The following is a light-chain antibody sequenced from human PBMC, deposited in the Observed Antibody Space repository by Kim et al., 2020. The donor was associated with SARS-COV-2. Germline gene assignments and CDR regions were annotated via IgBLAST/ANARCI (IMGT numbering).Light chain of an antibody. Sequence: SSELTQDPDVSVALGQTVRITCQGDSLRSYYATWYQQKPGQAPIVVIYGKNNRPSGIPDRFSGSSSGDTASLTITGTQADDEADYYCNSRGSNDNVLFGGGTKLTVL. CDR1: SLRSYY. J-gene: IGLJ2*01. V-gene: IGLV3-19*01. CDR3: NSRGSNDNVL. CDR2: GKN.